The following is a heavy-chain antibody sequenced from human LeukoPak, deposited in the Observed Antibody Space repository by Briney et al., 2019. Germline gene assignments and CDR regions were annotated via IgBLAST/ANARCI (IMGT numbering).Heavy chain of an antibody. D-gene: IGHD3-22*01. V-gene: IGHV1-69*13. J-gene: IGHJ6*03. CDR3: ARGYYDSSGATYYYMDV. Sequence: SVKVSCMASGGTFSSYAISWVRQAPGQGLEWMGGIIPIFGTANYAQKFQGRVTITADESTSTAYMELSSLRSEDTAVYYCARGYYDSSGATYYYMDVWGKGTTVTVSS. CDR1: GGTFSSYA. CDR2: IIPIFGTA.